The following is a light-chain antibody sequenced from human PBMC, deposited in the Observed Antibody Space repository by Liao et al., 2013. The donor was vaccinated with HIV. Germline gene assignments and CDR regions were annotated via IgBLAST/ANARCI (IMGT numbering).Light chain of an antibody. CDR3: QVWDSSSDHVV. J-gene: IGLJ2*01. Sequence: SYVLTQTPSVSVAPGKTATVTCGGSNIGSKSVHWYQQKPGQAPLLVIYYDRDRPSGIPERFSGSNSGHTATLTISRAEAGDEADYFCQVWDSSSDHVVFGGGTKLTVL. CDR1: NIGSKS. V-gene: IGLV3-21*01. CDR2: YDR.